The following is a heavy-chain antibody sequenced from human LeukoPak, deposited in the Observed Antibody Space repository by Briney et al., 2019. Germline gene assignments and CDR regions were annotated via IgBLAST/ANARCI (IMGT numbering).Heavy chain of an antibody. J-gene: IGHJ5*02. CDR2: IYADGNT. CDR1: GFIVNTNY. V-gene: IGHV3-53*01. Sequence: GGSLRLSCAASGFIVNTNYMTWVRQAPGRGLEWVSFIYADGNTYYADSVKGRFTISRDNSKNTVSLQMNSLRAEDTALYYCARDLDWGAFDAWGQGTLVTVSS. CDR3: ARDLDWGAFDA. D-gene: IGHD3-9*01.